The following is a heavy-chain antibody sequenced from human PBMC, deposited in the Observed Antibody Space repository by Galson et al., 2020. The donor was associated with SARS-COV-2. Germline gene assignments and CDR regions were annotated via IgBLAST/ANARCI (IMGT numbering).Heavy chain of an antibody. CDR1: GFTFSTSG. Sequence: GESLKISCAASGFTFSTSGMTWVRQAPGKGLEWVSSISGTSTNIYYADSMKGRFTISRDNAKNSVYLQMNSLGTEDTAVYYCTRERGYSYGYSDYWGQGTLVTVSS. J-gene: IGHJ4*02. CDR2: ISGTSTNI. CDR3: TRERGYSYGYSDY. V-gene: IGHV3-21*06. D-gene: IGHD5-18*01.